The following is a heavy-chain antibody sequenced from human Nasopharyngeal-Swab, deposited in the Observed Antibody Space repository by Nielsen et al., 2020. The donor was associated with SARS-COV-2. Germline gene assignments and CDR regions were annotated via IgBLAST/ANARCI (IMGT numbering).Heavy chain of an antibody. V-gene: IGHV3-48*01. J-gene: IGHJ5*02. Sequence: GESLKISCAASGFTFSSYSMNWVRQAPGKGLEWVSYISSSSSTIYYADSVKGRFTISRDNSKNTLYLQMNSLRAEDTAVYYCARDSRLYCSGGSCYHNWFDPWGQGTLVTVSS. CDR3: ARDSRLYCSGGSCYHNWFDP. D-gene: IGHD2-15*01. CDR2: ISSSSSTI. CDR1: GFTFSSYS.